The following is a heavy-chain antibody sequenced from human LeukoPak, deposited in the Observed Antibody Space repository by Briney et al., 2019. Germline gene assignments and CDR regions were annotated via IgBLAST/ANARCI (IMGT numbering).Heavy chain of an antibody. CDR1: GFTFSTYW. J-gene: IGHJ4*02. CDR2: INRDGSST. Sequence: GGSLRLSCAASGFTFSTYWMHWVRQAPGKGLVWVSRINRDGSSTSYADSVKGRFTISRDNAKNSLYLQMNSLRAEDTAVYYCAKGGADYGFDYWGQGTLVTVSS. D-gene: IGHD3-16*01. V-gene: IGHV3-74*01. CDR3: AKGGADYGFDY.